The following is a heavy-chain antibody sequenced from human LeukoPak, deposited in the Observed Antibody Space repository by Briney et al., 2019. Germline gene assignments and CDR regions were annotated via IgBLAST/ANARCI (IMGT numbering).Heavy chain of an antibody. V-gene: IGHV3-53*01. CDR3: ARDPTLRGYNYGYVD. CDR2: IYLGNST. Sequence: PGGSLRLSCAASGFTVSSNYMSWVRQAPGKGLEWVSIIYLGNSTYYADSVKGRFTISRDNSKNKLYLQMNSLRVEDTAVYYCARDPTLRGYNYGYVDWGQGTLVTVSS. D-gene: IGHD5-18*01. CDR1: GFTVSSNY. J-gene: IGHJ4*02.